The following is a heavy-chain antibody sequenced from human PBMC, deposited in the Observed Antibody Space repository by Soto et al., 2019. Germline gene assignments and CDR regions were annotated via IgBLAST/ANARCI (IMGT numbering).Heavy chain of an antibody. CDR3: ASSSGWSNYFDY. CDR2: IYYSGST. J-gene: IGHJ4*02. D-gene: IGHD6-19*01. CDR1: GGSISSSSYY. V-gene: IGHV4-39*01. Sequence: QLQLQESGPGLVKPSETLSLTCTVSGGSISSSSYYWGWIRQPPGKGLEWIGSIYYSGSTYYNPSLKSRVTISVDTSKNQFSLKLSSVTAADTAVYYCASSSGWSNYFDYWGQGTLVTVSS.